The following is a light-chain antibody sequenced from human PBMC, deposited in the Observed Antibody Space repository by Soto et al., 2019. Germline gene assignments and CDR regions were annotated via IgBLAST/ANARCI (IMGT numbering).Light chain of an antibody. CDR2: GAF. CDR3: LQYGSSPVT. Sequence: EIVLTQSPGTLSLSPGERATLSCRASQSVGSSSSLAWYQQKPGQAPRLLMYGAFNRATGVPDRFSGGGSGTDFTLTISRLEPEDFAVYFCLQYGSSPVTFGPGTKVDIK. J-gene: IGKJ3*01. CDR1: QSVGSSS. V-gene: IGKV3-20*01.